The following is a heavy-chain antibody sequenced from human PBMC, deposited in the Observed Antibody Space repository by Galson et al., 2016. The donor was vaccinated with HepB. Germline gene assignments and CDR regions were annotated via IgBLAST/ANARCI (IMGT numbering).Heavy chain of an antibody. CDR3: ARERDSSGYYFLAY. CDR1: GGTFSSYA. J-gene: IGHJ4*02. D-gene: IGHD3-22*01. Sequence: SVKVSCKASGGTFSSYAISWVRQAPGQGLEWMGGIIPIFGTANYAQKFQGRVTITVDESTSAVYMELSSLRSEDTAVYYCARERDSSGYYFLAYWGQGTVVTVSS. CDR2: IIPIFGTA. V-gene: IGHV1-69*13.